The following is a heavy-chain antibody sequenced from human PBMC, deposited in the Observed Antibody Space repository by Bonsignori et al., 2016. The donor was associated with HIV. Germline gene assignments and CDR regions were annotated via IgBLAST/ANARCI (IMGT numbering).Heavy chain of an antibody. CDR1: GFTFSSYS. J-gene: IGHJ4*02. CDR2: ISSSSSYI. D-gene: IGHD3-22*01. CDR3: ARGYYYDSSGSPASRC. V-gene: IGHV3-21*01. Sequence: GESLKISCAASGFTFSSYSMNWVRQAPGKGLEWVSSISSSSSYIYYADSVKGRFTISRDNAKNSLYLQMNSLRAEDTAVYYCARGYYYDSSGSPASRCWGQGTLVTVSS.